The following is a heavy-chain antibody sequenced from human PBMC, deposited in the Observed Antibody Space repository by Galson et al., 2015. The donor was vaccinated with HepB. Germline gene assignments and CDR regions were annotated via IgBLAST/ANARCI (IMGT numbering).Heavy chain of an antibody. J-gene: IGHJ3*02. Sequence: SLRLSCAASGFTFSSYAMSWVRQAPGKGLEWVSAIRGSGGSTYYADSVKGRLTISRDNSKNTLYLQMNSLSAEDTAVYYCAATYYYDSSGYSGWTDAFDIWCQGTMVTVSS. CDR1: GFTFSSYA. CDR3: AATYYYDSSGYSGWTDAFDI. D-gene: IGHD3-22*01. CDR2: IRGSGGST. V-gene: IGHV3-23*01.